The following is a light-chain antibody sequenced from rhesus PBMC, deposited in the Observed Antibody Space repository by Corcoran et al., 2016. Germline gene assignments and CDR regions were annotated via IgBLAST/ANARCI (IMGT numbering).Light chain of an antibody. CDR2: EAS. J-gene: IGKJ2*01. Sequence: DIQMTQSPSSLSASVGDRVTITCRASQGITNDLAWYQPKPGETPKLLLYEASSLQSGIPSRFSGSGSGTDFTLTISSLQSEDFATYYCQHYYSTPYSFGQGTKVEIK. V-gene: IGKV1-25*01. CDR1: QGITND. CDR3: QHYYSTPYS.